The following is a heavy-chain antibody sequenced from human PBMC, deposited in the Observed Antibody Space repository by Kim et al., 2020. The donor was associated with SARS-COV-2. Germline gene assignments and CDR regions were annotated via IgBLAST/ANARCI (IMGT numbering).Heavy chain of an antibody. CDR2: INHSGST. V-gene: IGHV4-34*01. Sequence: SETLSLTCAVYGGSFSGYYWSWIRQPPGKGLEWIGEINHSGSTNYNPSLKSRVTISVDTSKNQFSLKLSSVTAADTAVYYCAREVIAARPYFDYWGQGTLVTVSS. CDR1: GGSFSGYY. D-gene: IGHD6-6*01. CDR3: AREVIAARPYFDY. J-gene: IGHJ4*02.